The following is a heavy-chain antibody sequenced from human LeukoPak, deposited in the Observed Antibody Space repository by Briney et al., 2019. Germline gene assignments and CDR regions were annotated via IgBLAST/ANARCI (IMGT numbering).Heavy chain of an antibody. V-gene: IGHV4-34*01. D-gene: IGHD3-9*01. CDR2: INHSGST. Sequence: PSETLSLTCAVYGGSFSGYYWGWIRQPPGKGLEWIGEINHSGSTNYNPSLKSRVTISVDTSKNQFSLKLSSVTAADTAVYYCARTGYDILTGYLFYFDYWGQGTLVTVSS. CDR1: GGSFSGYY. CDR3: ARTGYDILTGYLFYFDY. J-gene: IGHJ4*02.